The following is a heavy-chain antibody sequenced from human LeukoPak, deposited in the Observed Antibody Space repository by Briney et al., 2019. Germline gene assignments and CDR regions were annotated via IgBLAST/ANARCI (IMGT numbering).Heavy chain of an antibody. D-gene: IGHD3-3*01. CDR2: ITGSGGST. CDR1: GFTFSSYG. CDR3: ARDERLLSFLK. J-gene: IGHJ4*02. Sequence: GGSLRLSCAASGFTFSSYGMSWVRQAPGKGLEWVSGITGSGGSTYYADSVKGRFTISRDNSKNTLYLQMNSLRAEDTAIYYCARDERLLSFLKWGQGTLVTVSS. V-gene: IGHV3-23*01.